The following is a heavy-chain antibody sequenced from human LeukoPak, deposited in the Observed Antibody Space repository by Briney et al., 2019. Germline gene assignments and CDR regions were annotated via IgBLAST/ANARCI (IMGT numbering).Heavy chain of an antibody. CDR2: INPSGGST. V-gene: IGHV1-46*01. J-gene: IGHJ3*02. Sequence: GASVKVSCKASGYTFTSYYVHWVRQAPGQGLEWMGIINPSGGSTTYAQKFQGRVTMTRDMSTSTVYMELSSLRSEDTAVYYCARVRFSSGWYIAFDMWGQGTMVTVSS. CDR1: GYTFTSYY. D-gene: IGHD6-19*01. CDR3: ARVRFSSGWYIAFDM.